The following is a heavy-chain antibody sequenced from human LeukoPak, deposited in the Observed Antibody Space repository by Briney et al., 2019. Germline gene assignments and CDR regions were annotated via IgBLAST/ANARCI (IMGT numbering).Heavy chain of an antibody. Sequence: GGSLRLSCAASGFTFSSYSMTWVRQAPGKGLEWVSYISLSSTTIYYADSVKGRFTISRDDAKNSLYLQVNSLRDEDTAVYYCARVSGWPWDHWGQGTLVTVSS. CDR3: ARVSGWPWDH. V-gene: IGHV3-48*02. D-gene: IGHD2-15*01. CDR1: GFTFSSYS. CDR2: ISLSSTTI. J-gene: IGHJ4*02.